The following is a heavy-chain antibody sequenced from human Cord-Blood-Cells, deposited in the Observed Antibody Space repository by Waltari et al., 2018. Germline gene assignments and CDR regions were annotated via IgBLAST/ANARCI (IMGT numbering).Heavy chain of an antibody. CDR1: GGTFSSYT. CDR2: IIPILGIA. CDR3: ASNYYDSSGYYYARFDY. Sequence: QVQLVQSGAEVKKPGSSVKVSCKASGGTFSSYTISWVRQAPGQGLEWMGRIIPILGIANYAQKFQSRVTITADKSTSTAYMELSSLRSEDTAVYYCASNYYDSSGYYYARFDYWGQGTLVTVSS. D-gene: IGHD3-22*01. V-gene: IGHV1-69*02. J-gene: IGHJ4*02.